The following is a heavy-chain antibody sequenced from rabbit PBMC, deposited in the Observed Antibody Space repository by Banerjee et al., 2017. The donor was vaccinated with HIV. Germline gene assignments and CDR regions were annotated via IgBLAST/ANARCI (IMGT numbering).Heavy chain of an antibody. D-gene: IGHD7-1*01. CDR1: GFSFSNTYW. CDR3: ARDRDGDAGYGSLAL. J-gene: IGHJ4*01. Sequence: QEQLEESGGGLVQPEGSLTLTCTASGFSFSNTYWICWVRQAPGKGLEWIACINTISGDTVYATWAKGRFTISKASWTTVTLQMTSLTVADTATYFCARDRDGDAGYGSLALWGPGTLVTVS. CDR2: INTISGDT. V-gene: IGHV1S45*01.